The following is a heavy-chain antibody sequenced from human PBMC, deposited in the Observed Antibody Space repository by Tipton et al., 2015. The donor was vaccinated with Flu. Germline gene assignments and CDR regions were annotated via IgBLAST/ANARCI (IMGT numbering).Heavy chain of an antibody. V-gene: IGHV4-38-2*01. D-gene: IGHD1-26*01. CDR2: IYHSGST. Sequence: LRLSCAVSGYSISSGYYWGWIRQPPGKGLEWIGSIYHSGSTYYNPSLKSRVTISVDTSKNQFPLKLSSVTAADTAVYYCARQLSVGATSRFDYWGQGTLVTVSS. J-gene: IGHJ4*02. CDR1: GYSISSGYY. CDR3: ARQLSVGATSRFDY.